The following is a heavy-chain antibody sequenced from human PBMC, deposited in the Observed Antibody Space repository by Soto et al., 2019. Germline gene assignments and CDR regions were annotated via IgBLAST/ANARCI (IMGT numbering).Heavy chain of an antibody. V-gene: IGHV4-4*02. D-gene: IGHD7-27*01. CDR1: GGSMTRSVW. J-gene: IGHJ4*02. CDR3: ARKAWVRFDY. CDR2: VFHTGNT. Sequence: KASETLSLTCTVSGGSMTRSVWWTWVRQPPGKGLEWIGEVFHTGNTNYNPSLKSRVTMSVDKSTNEFSLKVTSVTAADTAIYYCARKAWVRFDYCGQGALVTVSS.